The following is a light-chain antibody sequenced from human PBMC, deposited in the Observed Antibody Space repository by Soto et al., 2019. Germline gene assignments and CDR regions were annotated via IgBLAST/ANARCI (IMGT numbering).Light chain of an antibody. Sequence: IQMTPSPSALSSSVGDIVTLPCRASQNIGTWLAWYQQKPEKAPKVLIYRASHLESGVPSRFSASGSGTEFSLTINSLQADDFAPYYCQQDHSYSWTFGQGTKVDIK. J-gene: IGKJ1*01. CDR2: RAS. V-gene: IGKV1-5*03. CDR1: QNIGTW. CDR3: QQDHSYSWT.